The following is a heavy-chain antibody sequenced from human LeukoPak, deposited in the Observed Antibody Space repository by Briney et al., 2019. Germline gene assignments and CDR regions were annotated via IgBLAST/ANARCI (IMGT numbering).Heavy chain of an antibody. CDR2: IYYSGST. Sequence: SETLSLTCTVSGGSISSGGYYWSWIRQHPGKGLEWIGYIYYSGSTYYNPSLKSRVTISVDTSKNQFSLRLSSVTAADTAVYYCARLRAYYYDSSGYYNFDFWGQGTLVTVSS. D-gene: IGHD3-22*01. J-gene: IGHJ4*02. CDR1: GGSISSGGYY. CDR3: ARLRAYYYDSSGYYNFDF. V-gene: IGHV4-31*03.